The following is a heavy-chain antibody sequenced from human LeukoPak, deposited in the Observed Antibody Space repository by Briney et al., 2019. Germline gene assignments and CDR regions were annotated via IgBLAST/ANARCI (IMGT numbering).Heavy chain of an antibody. CDR2: INHSGST. V-gene: IGHV4-34*01. J-gene: IGHJ4*02. D-gene: IGHD3-22*01. CDR3: ARVRSVDGRLYYYDSSGYHRFRDRYYFDC. CDR1: GASLSGYY. Sequence: ASDTLSLTCAVYGASLSGYYGSWTRHPPGEGREWLGEINHSGSTNYHPSLKSRVTISVDTSKNQFSLKLSSVTATHTAVYYCARVRSVDGRLYYYDSSGYHRFRDRYYFDCWGQGTLVTVSS.